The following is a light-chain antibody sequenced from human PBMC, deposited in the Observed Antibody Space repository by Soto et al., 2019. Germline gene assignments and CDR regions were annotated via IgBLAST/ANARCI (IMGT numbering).Light chain of an antibody. CDR1: SSDVGGYNY. J-gene: IGLJ3*02. CDR2: EVS. Sequence: QSVLTQPASVSGSPEQSITISCTGTSSDVGGYNYVSWYQQHPGKAPKLMIYEVSNRPSGVSNRFSGSKSGNTASLTISGLQAEDEADYYCSSYTSSSPWVFGGGTKVTVL. CDR3: SSYTSSSPWV. V-gene: IGLV2-14*01.